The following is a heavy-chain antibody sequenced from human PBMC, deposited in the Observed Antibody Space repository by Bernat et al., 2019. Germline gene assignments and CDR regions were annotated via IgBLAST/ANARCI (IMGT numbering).Heavy chain of an antibody. J-gene: IGHJ6*02. V-gene: IGHV3-11*05. CDR1: GFTFSDYY. CDR3: ARDRSDVDSSGYPYYYYGMDV. D-gene: IGHD3-22*01. Sequence: QVQLVESGGGLVKPGGSLRLSCAASGFTFSDYYMSWIRQAPGKGLEWVSYISSSSSYTNYADSVRGRFTISRDNAKNSLYLQMNSLRAEDTAVYYWARDRSDVDSSGYPYYYYGMDVWGQGTTVTVSS. CDR2: ISSSSSYT.